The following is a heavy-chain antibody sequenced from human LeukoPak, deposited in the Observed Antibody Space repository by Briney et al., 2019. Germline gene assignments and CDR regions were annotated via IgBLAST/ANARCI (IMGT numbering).Heavy chain of an antibody. CDR1: GYTFTGYY. J-gene: IGHJ5*02. CDR3: ARESFSGSGGLNWFAP. V-gene: IGHV1-2*02. D-gene: IGHD3-10*01. CDR2: LNPDTGST. Sequence: ASVKVSCKASGYTFTGYYIHWVRQAPGQGLEWMGGLNPDTGSTNYAQKFQARVIMTRDTSINTAYMELRRLRYDDTAMYFCARESFSGSGGLNWFAPWGQGILVTVSA.